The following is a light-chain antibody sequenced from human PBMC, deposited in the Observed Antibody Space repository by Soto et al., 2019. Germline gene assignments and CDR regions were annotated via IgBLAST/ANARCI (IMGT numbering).Light chain of an antibody. CDR2: DAS. J-gene: IGKJ3*01. CDR3: QQRSNGLS. V-gene: IGKV3-11*01. CDR1: QSVSRN. Sequence: EIVLTQSPAILSLSPGERATFSCRASQSVSRNLDWYQHKPSQTPRLLIYDASNSATGIPVRFSGSGSGTDFTLTISSLEPEDFAVYYCQQRSNGLSFGPGTKVDIK.